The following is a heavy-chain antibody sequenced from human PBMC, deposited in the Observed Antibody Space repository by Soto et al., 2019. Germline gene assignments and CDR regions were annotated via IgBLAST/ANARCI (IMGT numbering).Heavy chain of an antibody. CDR3: AKDRSFDD. CDR1: GFTFSSYG. J-gene: IGHJ4*02. V-gene: IGHV3-30*18. CDR2: ISYDGSNK. D-gene: IGHD3-16*02. Sequence: GGSLRLSCAASGFTFSSYGMHWVRQAPGKGLEWVAVISYDGSNKYYADSVRGRFTISRDNSKNTLYLQMNSLRAEDTAVYYCAKDRSFDDWGQGTLVTVSS.